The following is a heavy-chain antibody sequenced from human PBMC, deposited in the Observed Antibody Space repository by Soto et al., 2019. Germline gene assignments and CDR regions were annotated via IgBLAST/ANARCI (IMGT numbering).Heavy chain of an antibody. J-gene: IGHJ6*02. CDR3: GVSSGRPYHYAMDV. D-gene: IGHD6-25*01. CDR2: SRSKSNNCTA. CDR1: AFSFSDHY. Sequence: EVQLAVSGGGLVPPGGSLRLSCAASAFSFSDHYVDWVRQAPGKGLEWVGRSRSKSNNCTALYAASAKGRFTISRDDSKSSLSLQMNSLRTEDTAVYYCGVSSGRPYHYAMDVWAQGTTVIVSS. V-gene: IGHV3-72*01.